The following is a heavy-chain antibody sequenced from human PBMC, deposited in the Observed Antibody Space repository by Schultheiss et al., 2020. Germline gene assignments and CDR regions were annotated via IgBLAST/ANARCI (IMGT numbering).Heavy chain of an antibody. CDR1: GGSFSGYY. CDR2: INHSGST. Sequence: SETLSLTCAVYGGSFSGYYWSWIRQPPGKGLEWIGEINHSGSTNYNPSLKSRVTISVDTSKNQFSLKLSSVTAADTAVYYCARGSYVYSSGWSRYFDLWGRGTLVTVSS. D-gene: IGHD6-19*01. J-gene: IGHJ2*01. CDR3: ARGSYVYSSGWSRYFDL. V-gene: IGHV4-34*01.